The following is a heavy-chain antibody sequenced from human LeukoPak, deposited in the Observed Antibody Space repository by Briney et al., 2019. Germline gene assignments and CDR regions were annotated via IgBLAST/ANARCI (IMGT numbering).Heavy chain of an antibody. CDR2: ISSSGSTI. J-gene: IGHJ4*02. D-gene: IGHD1-26*01. CDR1: GFTFSDYY. V-gene: IGHV3-11*04. CDR3: AREVGSIDY. Sequence: GGSLRLSCAASGFTFSDYYMTWIRQAPGKGLEWLSYISSSGSTIYYADSVKGRFTISRDNANNSLYLQMSSLRDEDTAVYYCAREVGSIDYWGQGSLVTVSS.